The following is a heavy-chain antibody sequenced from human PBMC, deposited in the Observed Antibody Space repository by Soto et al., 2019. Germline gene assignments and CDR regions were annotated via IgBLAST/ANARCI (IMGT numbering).Heavy chain of an antibody. CDR3: ARDLAAAGTNYYYGMDV. CDR2: IWYDGSNK. V-gene: IGHV3-33*01. Sequence: GGSLRLSCAASGLTFSSYGMHWVRQAPGKGLEWVAVIWYDGSNKYYADSVKGRFTISRDNSKNTLYLQMNSLRAEDTAVYYCARDLAAAGTNYYYGMDVWGQGTTVTVSS. D-gene: IGHD6-13*01. J-gene: IGHJ6*02. CDR1: GLTFSSYG.